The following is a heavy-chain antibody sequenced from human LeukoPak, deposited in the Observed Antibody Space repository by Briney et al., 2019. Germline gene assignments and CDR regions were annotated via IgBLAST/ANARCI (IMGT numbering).Heavy chain of an antibody. CDR3: AKEGRAYYYDSSGYYGY. CDR1: GFTFSSHG. CDR2: ISYDGSNK. J-gene: IGHJ4*02. V-gene: IGHV3-30*18. D-gene: IGHD3-22*01. Sequence: GGSLRLSCAASGFTFSSHGMHWVRQAPGKGLEWVAVISYDGSNKYYADSVKGRFTISRDNSKNTLYLQMNSLRAEDTAVYYCAKEGRAYYYDSSGYYGYWGQGTLVTVSS.